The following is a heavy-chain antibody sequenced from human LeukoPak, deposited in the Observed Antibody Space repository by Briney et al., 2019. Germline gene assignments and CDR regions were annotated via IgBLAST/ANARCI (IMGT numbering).Heavy chain of an antibody. CDR1: RFTLSRYS. CDR2: ISSSSSTI. Sequence: PGGSLRLSRAASRFTLSRYSMTWARQAPGKGLEWVSYISSSSSTIYYADSVKGRFTIPRDNAKNSLHGQMNSLRAEDTAVYYCAGRRIYFGSGSYSSYMDVWGKGTTVTVCS. V-gene: IGHV3-48*01. D-gene: IGHD3-10*01. J-gene: IGHJ6*03. CDR3: AGRRIYFGSGSYSSYMDV.